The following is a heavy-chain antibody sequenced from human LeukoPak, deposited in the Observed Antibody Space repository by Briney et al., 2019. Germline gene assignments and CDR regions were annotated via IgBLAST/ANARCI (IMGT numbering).Heavy chain of an antibody. CDR3: ARNLYYYGSGSYNLFDY. CDR2: ISAYNGNT. J-gene: IGHJ4*02. V-gene: IGHV1-18*01. Sequence: AASVNVSCKASGYTFTSYGISWVRQAPGQGLEWMGWISAYNGNTNYAQKLQGRVAMTTDTSTSTAYMELRSLRSDDTAVYYCARNLYYYGSGSYNLFDYWGQGTLVTVSS. CDR1: GYTFTSYG. D-gene: IGHD3-10*01.